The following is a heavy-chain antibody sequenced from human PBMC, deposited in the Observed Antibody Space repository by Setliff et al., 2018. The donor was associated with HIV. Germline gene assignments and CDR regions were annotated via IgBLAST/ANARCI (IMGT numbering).Heavy chain of an antibody. CDR2: ISYDGSHK. CDR1: GLIFSSYT. D-gene: IGHD3-10*01. J-gene: IGHJ4*02. V-gene: IGHV3-30*14. CDR3: ARYVRPPYYFDY. Sequence: PGGSLRLSCAASGLIFSSYTMHWVRQAPGQGLEWVALISYDGSHKFFSDSVKGRFIISRDNSKNTLYLQMNSLRAEDTAVYFCARYVRPPYYFDYWGQGALVTVSS.